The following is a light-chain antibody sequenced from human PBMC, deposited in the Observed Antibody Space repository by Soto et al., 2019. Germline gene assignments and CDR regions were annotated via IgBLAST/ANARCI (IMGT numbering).Light chain of an antibody. CDR3: QQRNIWPPVT. Sequence: EIVLTQSPGTLSLSPVERATLSGRASQSVSSSYLAWYQQKPGQAPRLLIYGASGRAAGIPDRFSGSGSGTDFTLSISRLEPEDFAVYYCQQRNIWPPVTFGQGTRLEIK. V-gene: IGKV3D-20*02. CDR2: GAS. CDR1: QSVSSSY. J-gene: IGKJ5*01.